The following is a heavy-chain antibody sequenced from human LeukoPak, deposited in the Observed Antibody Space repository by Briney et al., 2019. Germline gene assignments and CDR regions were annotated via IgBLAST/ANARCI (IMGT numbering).Heavy chain of an antibody. D-gene: IGHD4-17*01. CDR1: GGSFSGYY. Sequence: SETLSLTCAVYGGSFSGYYWNWIRQPPGKRLEWIGEINHSGSTNYNPSLKSRVTISVDTSKNQFSLKLSSVTAADTAVYYCARAYYGDFDYWGQGTLVTVSS. J-gene: IGHJ4*02. V-gene: IGHV4-34*01. CDR3: ARAYYGDFDY. CDR2: INHSGST.